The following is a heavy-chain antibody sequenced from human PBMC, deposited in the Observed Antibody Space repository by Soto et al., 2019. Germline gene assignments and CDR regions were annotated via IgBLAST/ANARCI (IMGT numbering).Heavy chain of an antibody. V-gene: IGHV4-38-2*01. Sequence: SENLSLTCAVSGYSISSVYYGGWIRQPPGKGLEWIGSIYHSGSTYYNPSLKSRVTISVDTSKNQFSLKLSSVTAADTAVYYCARHTSSIAAAGESFDYWGQGTLVTVSS. D-gene: IGHD6-13*01. CDR2: IYHSGST. CDR3: ARHTSSIAAAGESFDY. J-gene: IGHJ4*02. CDR1: GYSISSVYY.